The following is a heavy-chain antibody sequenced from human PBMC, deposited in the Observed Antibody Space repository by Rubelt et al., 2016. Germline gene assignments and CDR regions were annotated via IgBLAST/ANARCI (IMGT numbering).Heavy chain of an antibody. D-gene: IGHD5-24*01. CDR3: RRDGYQNVGYYFDY. CDR1: GGSLSGYY. Sequence: QVQLQQWGAGLLKPSETLSLTCAVYGGSLSGYYWTWIRQPPGKGLEWIGDFSHSGGTNYNPSLKSRVTISLDTSKNQFSLKLSSGTAADTALYYGRRDGYQNVGYYFDYWGQGTPVTVSS. CDR2: FSHSGGT. J-gene: IGHJ4*02. V-gene: IGHV4-34*01.